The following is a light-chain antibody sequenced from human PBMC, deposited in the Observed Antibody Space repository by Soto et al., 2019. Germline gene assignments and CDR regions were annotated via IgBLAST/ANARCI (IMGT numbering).Light chain of an antibody. J-gene: IGLJ3*02. CDR3: SSLTSSNTWV. CDR2: EVS. V-gene: IGLV2-14*01. Sequence: QSALTQPASVSGSPGQSITISCTGTSSDVGGYNYVSWYQQHPGKAPKLMIYEVSNRPSGVSNRFSGSKSGNTASLTFSGLQAEDEADYYCSSLTSSNTWVFGGGTKVTVL. CDR1: SSDVGGYNY.